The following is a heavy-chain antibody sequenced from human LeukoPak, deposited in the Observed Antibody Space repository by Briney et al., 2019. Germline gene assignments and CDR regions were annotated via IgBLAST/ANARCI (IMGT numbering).Heavy chain of an antibody. J-gene: IGHJ4*02. CDR3: ARDRVGATLYFDY. V-gene: IGHV3-23*01. D-gene: IGHD1-26*01. CDR1: GFTFSFYG. Sequence: GGSLRLSCAASGFTFSFYGMSWVRQAPGKGLEWVSALSGSGGTTYYADFMKGRFTISRDNSKNTLYLQMSSLRAEDTAVYYCARDRVGATLYFDYWGQGTLVTVSS. CDR2: LSGSGGTT.